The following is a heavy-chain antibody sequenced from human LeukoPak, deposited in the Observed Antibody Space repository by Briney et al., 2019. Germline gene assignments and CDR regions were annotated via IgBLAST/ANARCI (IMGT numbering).Heavy chain of an antibody. V-gene: IGHV3-30*03. Sequence: GGSLRPSCAASGFTFSDHYMDWVRQAPGKGLEWVAVISYDGSNKYYADSVKGRFTISRDNSKNTLYLQMNSLRAEDTAVYYCASNRPYYYDSSGVRDFDYWGQGTLVTVSS. CDR1: GFTFSDHY. CDR2: ISYDGSNK. J-gene: IGHJ4*02. CDR3: ASNRPYYYDSSGVRDFDY. D-gene: IGHD3-22*01.